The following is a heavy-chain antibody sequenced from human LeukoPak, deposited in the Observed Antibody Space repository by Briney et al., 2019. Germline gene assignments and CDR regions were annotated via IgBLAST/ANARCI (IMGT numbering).Heavy chain of an antibody. CDR1: GVTFSSYA. J-gene: IGHJ3*02. CDR3: AKDTSKTFQSAFDI. D-gene: IGHD3-16*01. CDR2: ISGSGSST. Sequence: GGSLRLSCAASGVTFSSYAMSWVRQAPGKGLEWVSAISGSGSSTYYADSVKGRFTISRDNSKNTLYLQMNSLRAEDTAVYYCAKDTSKTFQSAFDIWGQGTMVTVSS. V-gene: IGHV3-23*01.